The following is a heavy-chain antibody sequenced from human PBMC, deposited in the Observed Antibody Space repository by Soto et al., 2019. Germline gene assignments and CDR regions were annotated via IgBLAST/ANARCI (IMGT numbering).Heavy chain of an antibody. V-gene: IGHV3-48*03. Sequence: LRLSCDVSGLTFSKFEMTWVRQAPGQGLEWVSSISSDGATIYYADSVKGRFTISRDNDKNLLYLQMNSLKGEDTATYYCVRVGIVARPYWGQGTPVTVSS. CDR1: GLTFSKFE. CDR2: ISSDGATI. J-gene: IGHJ4*02. D-gene: IGHD2-21*01. CDR3: VRVGIVARPY.